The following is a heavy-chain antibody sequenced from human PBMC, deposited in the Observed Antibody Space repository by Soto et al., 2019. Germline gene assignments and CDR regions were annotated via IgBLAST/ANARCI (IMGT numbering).Heavy chain of an antibody. Sequence: PGGSLRPSCAASGLTFSSYAMTWVRQAPGKGLEWVSAMSGGGETTYYADSVKGRFTISRDNSRNTLYLQMNSLRAEDTATYYCAKWHTYYYDSRGFSGFDCWGRGTLVTVSS. CDR3: AKWHTYYYDSRGFSGFDC. J-gene: IGHJ4*02. CDR1: GLTFSSYA. V-gene: IGHV3-23*01. D-gene: IGHD3-22*01. CDR2: MSGGGETT.